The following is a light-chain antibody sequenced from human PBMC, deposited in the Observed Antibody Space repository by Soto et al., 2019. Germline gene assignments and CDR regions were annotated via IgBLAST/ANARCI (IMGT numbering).Light chain of an antibody. CDR2: DVS. CDR1: SSDVGGYNY. CDR3: RSYTSSLYV. Sequence: QSALTQPASVSGSPGQSITISCTGTSSDVGGYNYFSWYQHHPGKAPKLMIYDVSNRPSGVSNRFSGSKSGNTASLTISGLQAEDEADYYCRSYTSSLYVFGTGTKVTVL. V-gene: IGLV2-14*03. J-gene: IGLJ1*01.